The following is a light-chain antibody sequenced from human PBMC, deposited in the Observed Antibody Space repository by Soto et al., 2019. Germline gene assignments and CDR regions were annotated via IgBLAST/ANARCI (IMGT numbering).Light chain of an antibody. CDR3: QQYFSSWT. J-gene: IGKJ1*01. CDR1: QSISSTF. Sequence: EIVLTQSPGTLSLSPGERATLSCRASQSISSTFLAWYQHKPGQAPRVLIYGASRRATGIPDRFSGSGSETDFTRTIGRLEPEDFALYYCQQYFSSWTFGQGTKVEMK. V-gene: IGKV3-20*01. CDR2: GAS.